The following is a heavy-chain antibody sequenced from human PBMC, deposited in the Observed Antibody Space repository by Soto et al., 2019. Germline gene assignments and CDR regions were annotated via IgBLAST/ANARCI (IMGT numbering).Heavy chain of an antibody. CDR2: IYTSGST. D-gene: IGHD3-10*01. V-gene: IGHV4-4*07. CDR3: ARDLGGSGSYYNYFDY. J-gene: IGHJ4*02. CDR1: GGSISSYY. Sequence: SKTLSLTCTVSGGSISSYYWSWRRQPAGKGLEWIGRIYTSGSTNYNPSLKSRVTMSVDTSKNQFSLKLSSVTAADTAVYYCARDLGGSGSYYNYFDYWGQGTLVTVSS.